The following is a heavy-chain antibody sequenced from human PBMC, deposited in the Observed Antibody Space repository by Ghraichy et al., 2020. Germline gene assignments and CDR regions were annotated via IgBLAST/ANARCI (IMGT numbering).Heavy chain of an antibody. Sequence: SETLSLTCTVSGGSISSVYYYWGWIRQPPGKGLEWIGNIYYSGSTYYNPSLKSRVTISVDTSKNQFFLKLSSVTAADTAVYYCASSGYCSGGGCYPRFWYWCQGTLVTVSS. J-gene: IGHJ4*02. CDR2: IYYSGST. CDR1: GGSISSVYYY. D-gene: IGHD2-15*01. V-gene: IGHV4-39*01. CDR3: ASSGYCSGGGCYPRFWY.